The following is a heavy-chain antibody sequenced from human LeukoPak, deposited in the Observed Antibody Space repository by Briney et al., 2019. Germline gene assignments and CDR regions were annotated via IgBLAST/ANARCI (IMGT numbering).Heavy chain of an antibody. CDR1: SYSISSDYY. CDR2: IYHGGST. CDR3: ASVPHGETIFGVVLYWFDP. D-gene: IGHD3-3*01. V-gene: IGHV4-38-2*01. J-gene: IGHJ5*02. Sequence: SSETLSLTCAVSSYSISSDYYWGLIRQPPGRGLEFMAIIYHGGSTYYHPFLKSLVTITVDTSKKHSLLKPNVVTAADTAVYYCASVPHGETIFGVVLYWFDPWGQGILVTVSS.